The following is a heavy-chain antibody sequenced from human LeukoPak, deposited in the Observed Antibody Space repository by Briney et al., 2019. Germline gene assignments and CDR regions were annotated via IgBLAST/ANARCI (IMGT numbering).Heavy chain of an antibody. CDR2: INSDGSST. D-gene: IGHD6-19*01. Sequence: AGGSLRLSCAASGFTFSSYWMHWVRQAPGKGLVWVSRINSDGSSTSYADSVKGRFTISRDNAKNTLYLQMNSLRAEDTAVYYCARCSAQYSSGWRYWYFDLWGRGTLVTVSS. J-gene: IGHJ2*01. CDR3: ARCSAQYSSGWRYWYFDL. CDR1: GFTFSSYW. V-gene: IGHV3-74*01.